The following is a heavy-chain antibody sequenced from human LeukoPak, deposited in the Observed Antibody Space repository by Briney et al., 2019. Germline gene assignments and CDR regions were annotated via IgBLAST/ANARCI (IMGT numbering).Heavy chain of an antibody. V-gene: IGHV1-2*02. J-gene: IGHJ4*02. CDR3: ARVGKTFGVVIYLGY. CDR2: INPNSGGT. Sequence: ASVKVSCKASGYTFTGYYMHWVRQAPGQGLEWMGWINPNSGGTNYAQKFQGRVTMTRDTSISTAYMELSRLRSDDTAVYYCARVGKTFGVVIYLGYWGQGTAVTVSS. CDR1: GYTFTGYY. D-gene: IGHD3-3*01.